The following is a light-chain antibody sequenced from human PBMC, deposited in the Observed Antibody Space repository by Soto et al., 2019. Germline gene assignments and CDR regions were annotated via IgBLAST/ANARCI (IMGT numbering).Light chain of an antibody. CDR3: NSYSSSSTPYV. Sequence: QSALTQPASVSGSPGQSITISCTGTSSDVGGYNYVSWYQQHRGKAPKLMIYDVSNRPSGVSNRFSGSKSGNTASLTISGLQAEDEADYYCNSYSSSSTPYVFGTGTKVTVL. CDR1: SSDVGGYNY. CDR2: DVS. J-gene: IGLJ1*01. V-gene: IGLV2-14*01.